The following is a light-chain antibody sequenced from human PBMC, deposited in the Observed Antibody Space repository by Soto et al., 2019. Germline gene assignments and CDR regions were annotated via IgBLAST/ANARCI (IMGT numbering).Light chain of an antibody. CDR3: SSYTSFKTLV. CDR2: DVT. Sequence: SVLTQPASVSESPGHSITISCTGSRSDVGGYKYVSWYQQHPGKAPKLLIYDVTNRPSGVSNRFSGSKSGYTASLTISGLQSEDEADYYCSSYTSFKTLVFGTGTKVTVL. CDR1: RSDVGGYKY. V-gene: IGLV2-14*01. J-gene: IGLJ1*01.